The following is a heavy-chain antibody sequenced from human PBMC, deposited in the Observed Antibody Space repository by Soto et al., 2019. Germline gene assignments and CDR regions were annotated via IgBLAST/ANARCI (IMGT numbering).Heavy chain of an antibody. Sequence: PSETLSLTCIVSGGSISTYYWSWIRQPPGRGLEWIGYVSYSGSTNYNPSLRSRVTISVDTSKNQFSLKLNSVTAADTAVYYCARDYSSGWDNGFDPWGQGTRVTISS. CDR2: VSYSGST. CDR3: ARDYSSGWDNGFDP. D-gene: IGHD6-19*01. J-gene: IGHJ5*02. V-gene: IGHV4-59*01. CDR1: GGSISTYY.